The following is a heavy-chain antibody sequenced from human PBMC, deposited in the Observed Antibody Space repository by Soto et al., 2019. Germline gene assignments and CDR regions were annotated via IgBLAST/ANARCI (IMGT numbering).Heavy chain of an antibody. V-gene: IGHV3-48*03. J-gene: IGHJ6*02. Sequence: GGSLRLSCAASGFTFSSYEMNWVRQAPGKGLEWVSYISSSSSTIYYADSVKGRFTISRDNAKNSLYLQMNSLRAEDAAVYFCAREGSCQLLYYYYYGMDVWGQGTTVTVSS. D-gene: IGHD2-2*01. CDR1: GFTFSSYE. CDR2: ISSSSSTI. CDR3: AREGSCQLLYYYYYGMDV.